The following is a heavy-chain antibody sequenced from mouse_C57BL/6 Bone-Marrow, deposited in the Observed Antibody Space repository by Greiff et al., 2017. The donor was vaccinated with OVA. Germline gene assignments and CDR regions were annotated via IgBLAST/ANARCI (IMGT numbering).Heavy chain of an antibody. D-gene: IGHD2-3*01. Sequence: EVQGVESGGDLVKPGGSLKLSCAASGFTFSSYGMSWVRQTPDKRLEWVATISSGGSYTYYPDSVKGRFTISRDNAKNTLYLQMSSLKSEDTAMYYCARHGIYDGYYFFAYWGQGTLVTVSA. CDR2: ISSGGSYT. CDR1: GFTFSSYG. V-gene: IGHV5-6*01. J-gene: IGHJ3*01. CDR3: ARHGIYDGYYFFAY.